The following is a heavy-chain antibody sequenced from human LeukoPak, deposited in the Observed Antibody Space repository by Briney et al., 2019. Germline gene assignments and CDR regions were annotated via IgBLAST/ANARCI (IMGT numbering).Heavy chain of an antibody. Sequence: GGSLRLSCAASGFTFSDYYMSWIRQAPGKGLEWVSYISSSGSTIYYADSVKGRFTISRDSAKNSLYLQMNSLRAEDTAVYYCARDGQDTAMAVFYYYYYMDVWGKGTTVTVSS. CDR3: ARDGQDTAMAVFYYYYYMDV. J-gene: IGHJ6*03. V-gene: IGHV3-11*01. CDR1: GFTFSDYY. D-gene: IGHD5-18*01. CDR2: ISSSGSTI.